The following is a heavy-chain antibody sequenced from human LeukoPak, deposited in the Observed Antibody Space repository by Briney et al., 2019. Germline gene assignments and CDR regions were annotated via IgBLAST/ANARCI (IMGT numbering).Heavy chain of an antibody. CDR1: GFTFSSSS. V-gene: IGHV3-48*04. J-gene: IGHJ4*02. Sequence: PGGSLGLSCAASGFTFSSSSMIWVRQAPGKGLEWISYISNSGSTIFYADSVKGRFTVSRDNAKNSLFLQMNSLRAEDTAVYYCARDQDEDRAGTTYDWWGQGTLVTVSS. CDR3: ARDQDEDRAGTTYDW. CDR2: ISNSGSTI. D-gene: IGHD1-1*01.